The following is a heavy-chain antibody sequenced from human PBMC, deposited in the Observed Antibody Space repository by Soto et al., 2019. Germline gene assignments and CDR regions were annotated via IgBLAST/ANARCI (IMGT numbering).Heavy chain of an antibody. V-gene: IGHV1-18*01. CDR3: AREGPTYYDFWSGYYANWFDP. Sequence: QVQLVQSGAEVKKPGASVKVSCKASGYTFTSYGISWVRQAPGQGLEWMGWISAYNGNTNYAQKLQGRVTMTTDTSTSTAYTELRSLRSDDTAVYYCAREGPTYYDFWSGYYANWFDPWGQGTLVTVSS. CDR2: ISAYNGNT. D-gene: IGHD3-3*01. CDR1: GYTFTSYG. J-gene: IGHJ5*02.